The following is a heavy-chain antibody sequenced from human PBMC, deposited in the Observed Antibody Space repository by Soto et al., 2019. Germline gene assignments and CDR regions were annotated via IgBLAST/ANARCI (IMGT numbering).Heavy chain of an antibody. CDR2: IIPIFGTA. D-gene: IGHD3-22*01. V-gene: IGHV1-69*13. J-gene: IGHJ4*02. Sequence: GASVKVSFKASGGTFSSYAISWVRQAPGQGLEWMGGIIPIFGTANYAQKFQGRVTITADESTSTAYMELSSLRSEDTAVYYCTTYYYDSSGYFPFSYWGQGTLVTVSS. CDR3: TTYYYDSSGYFPFSY. CDR1: GGTFSSYA.